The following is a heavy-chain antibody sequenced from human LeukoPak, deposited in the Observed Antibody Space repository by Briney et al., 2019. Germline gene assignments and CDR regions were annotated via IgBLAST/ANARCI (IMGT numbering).Heavy chain of an antibody. J-gene: IGHJ4*02. CDR1: GYTFTSYG. CDR2: ISAYNGNT. D-gene: IGHD2/OR15-2a*01. Sequence: VASVKVSCKASGYTFTSYGISGVRQAPGQGREWMGWISAYNGNTNYAQKLQGRVTMTTDASTSTAYMELRSLRSDDTAVYYCARDLAEYLWALPFYYWGQGTLVTVSS. CDR3: ARDLAEYLWALPFYY. V-gene: IGHV1-18*01.